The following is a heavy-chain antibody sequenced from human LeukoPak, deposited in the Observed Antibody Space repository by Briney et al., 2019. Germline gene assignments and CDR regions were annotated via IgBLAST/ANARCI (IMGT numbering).Heavy chain of an antibody. Sequence: PGGSLRLSCAASGFTLSSYAMSWVRQAPGKGLEWVSSISGGGTCTYYADSVKGRFTISRDNSKNTLYLQMNSLRAEDTAVYYCLGGPNFDYWGQGALVTVSS. CDR2: ISGGGTCT. J-gene: IGHJ4*02. CDR3: LGGPNFDY. CDR1: GFTLSSYA. V-gene: IGHV3-23*01.